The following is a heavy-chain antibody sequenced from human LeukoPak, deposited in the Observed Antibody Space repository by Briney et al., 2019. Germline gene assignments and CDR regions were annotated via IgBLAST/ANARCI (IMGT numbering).Heavy chain of an antibody. V-gene: IGHV4-4*02. CDR3: ASYPFDYYGSGSYQTLFDY. CDR2: IYHSGST. CDR1: GGSISSSNW. J-gene: IGHJ4*02. D-gene: IGHD3-10*01. Sequence: PSETLSLTCAVSGGSISSSNWWSWVRQPPGKGLEWIGEIYHSGSTNYNPSLKSRVTISVDKSKNQFSLKLSSVTAADTAVYYCASYPFDYYGSGSYQTLFDYWGQGTLVTVSS.